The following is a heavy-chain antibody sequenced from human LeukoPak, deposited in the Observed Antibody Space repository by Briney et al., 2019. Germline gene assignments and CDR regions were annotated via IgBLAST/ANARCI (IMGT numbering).Heavy chain of an antibody. J-gene: IGHJ4*02. V-gene: IGHV4-30-4*07. CDR1: GGSISSGGYS. Sequence: SQTLSLTCAVSGGSISSGGYSWSWIRQPPGKGLEYIGYIYYSGSTYYNPPLKSRVTISVDKSKNQFSLKLSSVTAADTAVYYCARIDNKYCSGGSCYSRGNLHFDYWGQGTLVTVSS. CDR3: ARIDNKYCSGGSCYSRGNLHFDY. D-gene: IGHD2-15*01. CDR2: IYYSGST.